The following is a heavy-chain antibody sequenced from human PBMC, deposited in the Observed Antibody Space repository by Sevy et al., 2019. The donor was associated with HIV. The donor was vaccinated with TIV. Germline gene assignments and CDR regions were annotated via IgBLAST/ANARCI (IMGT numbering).Heavy chain of an antibody. CDR2: INPNSGGT. J-gene: IGHJ6*02. CDR3: AGAFGGVIAYYYYYGMDV. Sequence: ASVKVSCKASGYTFTGYYMHWVRQAPGQGLEWMGWINPNSGGTNYAQKFQGRVTMTRDTSISTAYMELSRLRSDDTAVHYCAGAFGGVIAYYYYYGMDVWGQGTTVTVSS. V-gene: IGHV1-2*02. CDR1: GYTFTGYY. D-gene: IGHD3-16*02.